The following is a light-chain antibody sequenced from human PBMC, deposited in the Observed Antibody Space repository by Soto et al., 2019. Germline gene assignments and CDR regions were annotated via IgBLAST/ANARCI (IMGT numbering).Light chain of an antibody. V-gene: IGKV1-5*01. Sequence: IQMAQSPSTLSASVGDRVTITCRASQSINRWLAWYQQRPGKAPRLLIYYASTLESGVPSRFSGSESGTELTLTITGLQPDDFATYYCQQYNSWWTFGQGTKVEMK. CDR2: YAS. CDR1: QSINRW. J-gene: IGKJ1*01. CDR3: QQYNSWWT.